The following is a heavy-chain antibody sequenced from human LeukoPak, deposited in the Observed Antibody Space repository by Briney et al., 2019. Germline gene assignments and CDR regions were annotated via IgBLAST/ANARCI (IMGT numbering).Heavy chain of an antibody. D-gene: IGHD6-13*01. Sequence: ASVKVSCKASGYTFTSYDINWVRQATGQGLEWMGWMNPNSGNTGYAQKFQGRVTITRNTSISTAYMELSSLRSEDTAVHYCAREHPGSWYVGYYYYMDVWGKGTTVTVSS. CDR3: AREHPGSWYVGYYYYMDV. CDR2: MNPNSGNT. V-gene: IGHV1-8*03. J-gene: IGHJ6*03. CDR1: GYTFTSYD.